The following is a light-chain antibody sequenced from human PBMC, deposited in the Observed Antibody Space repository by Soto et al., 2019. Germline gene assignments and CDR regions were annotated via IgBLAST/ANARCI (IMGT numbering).Light chain of an antibody. CDR2: EVS. CDR1: NGEVGGYNY. J-gene: IGLJ1*01. Sequence: QSVVTQPPPAAGAPGQSVTISCTGTNGEVGGYNYVSWYQQHPGKAPKHMIFEVSGRPSGVPDRFSASKSGNTASLTVSGLQAEDEADYYCSSYAGSNNYVFGTGTKVTVL. V-gene: IGLV2-8*01. CDR3: SSYAGSNNYV.